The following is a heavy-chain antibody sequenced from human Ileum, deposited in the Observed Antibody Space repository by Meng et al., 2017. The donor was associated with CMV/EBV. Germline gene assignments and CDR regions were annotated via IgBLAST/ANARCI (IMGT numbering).Heavy chain of an antibody. V-gene: IGHV3-21*01. CDR1: GFTFSSYS. Sequence: GGSLRLSCAASGFTFSSYSMNWVRQAPGKGLEWVSSISSSSSYIYYADSVKGRFTISRDNAKNSLYLQMNSLRAEDTAVYYCARALIAAAFNWFDPWGQGTLVTVSS. CDR3: ARALIAAAFNWFDP. D-gene: IGHD6-13*01. CDR2: ISSSSSYI. J-gene: IGHJ5*02.